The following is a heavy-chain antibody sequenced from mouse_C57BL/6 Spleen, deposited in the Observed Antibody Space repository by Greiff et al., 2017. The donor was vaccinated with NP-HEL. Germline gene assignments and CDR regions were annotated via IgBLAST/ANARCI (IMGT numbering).Heavy chain of an antibody. Sequence: VQLQQSGAELMKPGASVKLSCKATGYTFTSYWIEWVKQRPGHGLEWIGEILPGSGSTNYNEKFKGKATFTADTSSNTAYMQLSSLTTEDSAIYYCARPSDYYGSSYGGYFDVWGTGTTVTVSS. CDR1: GYTFTSYW. V-gene: IGHV1-9*01. J-gene: IGHJ1*03. CDR2: ILPGSGST. D-gene: IGHD1-1*01. CDR3: ARPSDYYGSSYGGYFDV.